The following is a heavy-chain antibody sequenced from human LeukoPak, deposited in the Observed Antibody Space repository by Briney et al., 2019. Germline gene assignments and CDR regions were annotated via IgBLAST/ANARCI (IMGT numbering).Heavy chain of an antibody. D-gene: IGHD2-21*01. Sequence: ASVKVSCKTSGYTFTNYAISWVRQAPGQGLEWVGWTSAYNGNTDYAQKFQGRVTMTTDSSTSTAYLELRSLRSDDTAVYYCARELPADTVDETHVYWGQGTLVTVSS. CDR1: GYTFTNYA. V-gene: IGHV1-18*01. CDR3: ARELPADTVDETHVY. J-gene: IGHJ4*02. CDR2: TSAYNGNT.